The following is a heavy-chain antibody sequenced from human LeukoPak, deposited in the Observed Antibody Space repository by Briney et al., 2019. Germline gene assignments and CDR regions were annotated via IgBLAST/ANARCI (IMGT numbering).Heavy chain of an antibody. V-gene: IGHV4-38-2*02. J-gene: IGHJ5*02. CDR3: ARDGRGSRSSWFDP. D-gene: IGHD3-10*01. CDR2: IYHSGST. CDR1: GYSISSGYY. Sequence: GSLRLSCAVSGYSISSGYYWGWIRQPPGKGLEWIGSIYHSGSTYYNPSLKSRVTISVDTSKNQFSLKLSSVTAADTAVYYCARDGRGSRSSWFDPWGQGTLVTVSS.